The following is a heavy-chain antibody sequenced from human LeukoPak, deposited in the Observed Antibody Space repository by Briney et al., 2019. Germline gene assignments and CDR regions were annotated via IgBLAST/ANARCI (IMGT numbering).Heavy chain of an antibody. D-gene: IGHD3-3*01. CDR3: ASRPVLRFLEWSL. CDR2: INHSGST. J-gene: IGHJ4*02. CDR1: GGSFSGYH. Sequence: PSETLSLTCAVYGGSFSGYHWSWIRQPPGKGLEWIGEINHSGSTNYNPSLKSRVTISVDTSKNQFSLKLSSVTAADTAVYYCASRPVLRFLEWSLWGQGTLVTVSS. V-gene: IGHV4-34*01.